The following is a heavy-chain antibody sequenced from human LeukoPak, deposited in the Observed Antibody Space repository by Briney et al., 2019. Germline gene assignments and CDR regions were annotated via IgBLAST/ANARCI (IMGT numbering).Heavy chain of an antibody. D-gene: IGHD2-21*01. CDR1: GFTFSSYS. CDR3: ARGPGIEDY. V-gene: IGHV3-21*01. CDR2: ITSNSNYI. J-gene: IGHJ4*02. Sequence: GGSLRLSCATSGFTFSSYSMNWVRQAPGKGLEWVSSITSNSNYIYYADSVKGRFTISRDNAKNSLYLQMNSPRADDTAVYYCARGPGIEDYWGQGTLVTVSS.